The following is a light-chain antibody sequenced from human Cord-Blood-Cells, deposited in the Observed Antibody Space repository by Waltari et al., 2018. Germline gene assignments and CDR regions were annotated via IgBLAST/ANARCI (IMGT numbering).Light chain of an antibody. CDR1: SSDVGSYNL. V-gene: IGLV2-23*01. CDR2: EGS. CDR3: CSYAGSYV. J-gene: IGLJ1*01. Sequence: QSALTQPASVSGSPGQSIPLSCTGTSSDVGSYNLVSWYQQHPGKAPKPMIYEGSKRPSGVSNRFSGSKSGNTASLTISGLQAEDEADYYCCSYAGSYVFGTGTKVTVL.